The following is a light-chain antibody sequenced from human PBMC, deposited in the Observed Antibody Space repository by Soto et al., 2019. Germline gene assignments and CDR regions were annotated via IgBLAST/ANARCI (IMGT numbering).Light chain of an antibody. CDR1: SSDFGGYNY. Sequence: QSVLTQPRSVSGSPGQSVTISCTGTSSDFGGYNYVSWYQQHPGKAPKLMIYDVSKRPSGVPDRFSGSKSGNTASLTISGLQAEDEADYYCCSYAGSYTSGVFGTGTKVTVL. J-gene: IGLJ1*01. CDR2: DVS. V-gene: IGLV2-11*01. CDR3: CSYAGSYTSGV.